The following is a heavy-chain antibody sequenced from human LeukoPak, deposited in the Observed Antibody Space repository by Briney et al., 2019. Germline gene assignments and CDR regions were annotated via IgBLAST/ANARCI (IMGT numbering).Heavy chain of an antibody. CDR2: IYSGGST. J-gene: IGHJ5*02. D-gene: IGHD1-26*01. V-gene: IGHV3-66*01. CDR1: GFVVNYDY. Sequence: GGSLRLSCAASGFVVNYDYMSWVRQAPGKGLEWVSVIYSGGSTYYADSVKGRFTISRDNSKNTVYLQMNSLRVEDTAVYYCARVKVGITYWFDPWGQGTLVTVSS. CDR3: ARVKVGITYWFDP.